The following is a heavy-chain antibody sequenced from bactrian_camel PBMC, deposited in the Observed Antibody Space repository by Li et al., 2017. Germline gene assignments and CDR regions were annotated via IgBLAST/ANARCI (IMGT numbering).Heavy chain of an antibody. D-gene: IGHD3*01. J-gene: IGHJ4*01. CDR2: MGPDGST. Sequence: HVQLVESGGGSVQAGGSLRLSCTAFGFAIVGADMGWYRQAPGHDCELVSTMGPDGSTAYADFAKGRFTISRDNAKQMAYLQMNSLKPEDTGIYYCAAEPIDCPSAPPNMRSYYYNHWGQGTQVTVS. V-gene: IGHV3S55*01. CDR3: AAEPIDCPSAPPNMRSYYYNH. CDR1: GFAIVGAD.